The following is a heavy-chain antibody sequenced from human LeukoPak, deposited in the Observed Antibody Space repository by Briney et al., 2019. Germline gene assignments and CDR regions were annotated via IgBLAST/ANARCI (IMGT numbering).Heavy chain of an antibody. V-gene: IGHV1-2*02. CDR2: INPNSGGT. CDR1: GYTFTGYY. J-gene: IGHJ5*02. D-gene: IGHD3-10*01. Sequence: GASVKVSCTASGYTFTGYYMHWVRQAPGQGLEWMGWINPNSGGTNYAQKFQGRVTMTRDTSISTAYMELSRLRSDDTAVYYCARGPVYYGSGSYCNWFDPWGQGTLVTVSS. CDR3: ARGPVYYGSGSYCNWFDP.